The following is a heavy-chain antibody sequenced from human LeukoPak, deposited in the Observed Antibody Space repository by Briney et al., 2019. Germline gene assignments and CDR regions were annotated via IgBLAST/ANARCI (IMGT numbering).Heavy chain of an antibody. Sequence: PSETLSLTCTVSGGSISSSSYYWGWIRQPPGKGLEWIGSIYYSGSTYYNPSLKSRVTISVDTSKNQFSLKLSSVTAADTAVYYCAGSITMVRGVITPPDAFDIWGQGTMVTVSS. J-gene: IGHJ3*02. CDR2: IYYSGST. CDR3: AGSITMVRGVITPPDAFDI. V-gene: IGHV4-39*01. CDR1: GGSISSSSYY. D-gene: IGHD3-10*01.